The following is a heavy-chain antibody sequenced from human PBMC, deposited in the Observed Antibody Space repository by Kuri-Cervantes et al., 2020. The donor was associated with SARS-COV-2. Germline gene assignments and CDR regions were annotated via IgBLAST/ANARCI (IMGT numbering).Heavy chain of an antibody. CDR3: ARDPARSMDV. CDR2: INSDGSST. V-gene: IGHV3-74*01. CDR1: GFTFSSYW. Sequence: GESLKISCAASGFTFSSYWMHWVRQAPGKGLVWVSRINSDGSSTSYADSVKGRFTISRDNAKNSLYLQMNSLRAEDTAAYYRARDPARSMDVWGQGTTVTVSS. J-gene: IGHJ6*02.